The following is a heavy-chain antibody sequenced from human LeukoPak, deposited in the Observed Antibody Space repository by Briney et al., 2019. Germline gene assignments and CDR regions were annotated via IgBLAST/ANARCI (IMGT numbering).Heavy chain of an antibody. Sequence: GSLRLSCAASGVTFSSYAMSWGRQAPGKGLELVSAVSSGGDGRYYADSVKGRFTISRDNSKNTLYLQMNSLRAEDTAVYYCAKVPGYSSIFDYWGQGTLVTVSS. D-gene: IGHD6-13*01. V-gene: IGHV3-23*01. CDR1: GVTFSSYA. CDR3: AKVPGYSSIFDY. J-gene: IGHJ4*02. CDR2: VSSGGDGR.